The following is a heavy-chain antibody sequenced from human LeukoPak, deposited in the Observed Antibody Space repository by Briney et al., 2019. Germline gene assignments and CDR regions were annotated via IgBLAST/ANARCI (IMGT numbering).Heavy chain of an antibody. CDR1: GYSLTELS. J-gene: IGHJ4*02. CDR2: FDPEYGET. CDR3: ATYTNAY. D-gene: IGHD3-16*01. Sequence: GESLKISCKVSGYSLTELSMHWVRQAPGKGLEWMGGFDPEYGETIYAQKLQGRVTMTEDTSTDTAYMELSSLRSEDTAVYYCATYTNAYWGQGTLVTVSS. V-gene: IGHV1-24*01.